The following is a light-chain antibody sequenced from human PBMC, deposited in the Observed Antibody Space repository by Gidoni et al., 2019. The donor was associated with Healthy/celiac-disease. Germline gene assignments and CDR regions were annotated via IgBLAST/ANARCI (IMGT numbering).Light chain of an antibody. CDR3: QQYNSYPWT. CDR1: QSISSW. V-gene: IGKV1-5*03. J-gene: IGKJ1*01. CDR2: KAS. Sequence: DIQMTQSPSTLSASVGDSVTSTCRASQSISSWLAWYQQKPGKAPKLLIYKASSLESGVPSRFSGSGSGTEFTLTISSLQPDDVATYYCQQYNSYPWTFGQGTKVEIK.